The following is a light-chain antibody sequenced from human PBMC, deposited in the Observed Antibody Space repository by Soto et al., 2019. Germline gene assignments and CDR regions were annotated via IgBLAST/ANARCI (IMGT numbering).Light chain of an antibody. CDR1: QSVTNS. CDR3: QQHISWPLT. CDR2: DAS. V-gene: IGKV3-11*01. Sequence: EVLLTPSPSTLSLSPGERATLSCRASQSVTNSLAWYQQKPGQAPRLLVSDASNRATGITTRFSGSGSGTDFTLTISNLEPEDFAVYYCQQHISWPLTFGGGTKADIK. J-gene: IGKJ4*01.